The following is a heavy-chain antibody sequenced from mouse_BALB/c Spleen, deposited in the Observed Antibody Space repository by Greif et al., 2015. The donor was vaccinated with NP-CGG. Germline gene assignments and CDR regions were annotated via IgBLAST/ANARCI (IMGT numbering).Heavy chain of an antibody. CDR2: ISDGGSYT. V-gene: IGHV5-4*02. Sequence: DVKLVESGGGLVKPGGSLKLSCAASGFTFRDYYMYWVRQTPEKRLEWVATISDGGSYTYYPDSVKGRFTISRDNAKNNLYLQMSSLKSEDTAMYYCARDGNYWYFDVWGAGTTVTVSS. J-gene: IGHJ1*01. D-gene: IGHD2-1*01. CDR3: ARDGNYWYFDV. CDR1: GFTFRDYY.